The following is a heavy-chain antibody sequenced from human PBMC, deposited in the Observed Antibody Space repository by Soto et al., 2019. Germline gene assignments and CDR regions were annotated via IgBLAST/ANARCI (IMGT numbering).Heavy chain of an antibody. Sequence: QVQLVQSGPEVKKPGASVKISCEASGNIFTSYYLHWVRQAPGQGLQWMGIFDPTGAGTTYAHKFEGRVTMTWDTSTSTVYMELSSLTSEDTAVYYCARDQTTYFFESWGQGPLVIVSS. V-gene: IGHV1-46*01. CDR2: FDPTGAGT. J-gene: IGHJ4*02. CDR1: GNIFTSYY. CDR3: ARDQTTYFFES. D-gene: IGHD1-1*01.